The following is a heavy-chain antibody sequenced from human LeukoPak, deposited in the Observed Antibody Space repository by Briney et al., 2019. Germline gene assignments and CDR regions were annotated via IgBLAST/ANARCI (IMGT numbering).Heavy chain of an antibody. CDR1: GYTFTTYY. CDR2: INPSGGTT. CDR3: ARGEGRWDGFDI. D-gene: IGHD1-26*01. V-gene: IGHV1-46*01. J-gene: IGHJ3*02. Sequence: ASVKVSCKASGYTFTTYYMHWVRQAPGQGLEWMGIINPSGGTTNYAQKFHGRVTMTRDTSTSTVYMELSSLRSEDTAVYYCARGEGRWDGFDIWGRGTMVTVSS.